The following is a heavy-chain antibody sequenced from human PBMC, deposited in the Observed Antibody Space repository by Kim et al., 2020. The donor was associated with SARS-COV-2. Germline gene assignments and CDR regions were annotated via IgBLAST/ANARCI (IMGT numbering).Heavy chain of an antibody. D-gene: IGHD6-13*01. Sequence: SETLSLTCAVYGGSFSGYYWSWIRQPPGKGLEWIGEINHSGSTNYNPSLKSRVTISVDTSKNQFSLKLSSVTAADTAVYYCASRTGYSSSWYRRNWFDPWGQGTLVTVSS. V-gene: IGHV4-34*01. CDR1: GGSFSGYY. CDR2: INHSGST. CDR3: ASRTGYSSSWYRRNWFDP. J-gene: IGHJ5*02.